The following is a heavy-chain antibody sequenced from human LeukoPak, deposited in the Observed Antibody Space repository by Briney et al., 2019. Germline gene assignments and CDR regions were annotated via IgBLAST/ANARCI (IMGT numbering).Heavy chain of an antibody. J-gene: IGHJ3*02. Sequence: PSETLSLTCTVSRGTISTYYWSWLRQPPGQGLEWIGYIYYTGSTKCNPSLKSRVTISVDTSKNQFSLKLSSVTAADTAVYYCARHAKSDAFDIWGQGTMVTVSS. V-gene: IGHV4-59*01. D-gene: IGHD4/OR15-4a*01. CDR2: IYYTGST. CDR3: ARHAKSDAFDI. CDR1: RGTISTYY.